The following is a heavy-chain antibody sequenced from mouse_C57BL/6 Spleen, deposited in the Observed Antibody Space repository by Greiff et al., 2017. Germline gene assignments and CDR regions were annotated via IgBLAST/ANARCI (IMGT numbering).Heavy chain of an antibody. CDR2: INPSNGGT. J-gene: IGHJ4*01. CDR1: GYTFTSYW. V-gene: IGHV1-53*01. CDR3: ARGGYYYGSSYGYAMDY. D-gene: IGHD1-1*01. Sequence: VQLQQPGTELVKPGASGYTFTSYWMHWVKQRPGQGLEWIGNINPSNGGTNYNEKFKSKATLTVDKFSSTAYMQLSSLTSEDSAVYYCARGGYYYGSSYGYAMDYWGQGTSVTVSS.